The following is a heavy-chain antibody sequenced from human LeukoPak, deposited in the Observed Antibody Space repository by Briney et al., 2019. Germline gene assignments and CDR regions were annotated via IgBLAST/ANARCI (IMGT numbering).Heavy chain of an antibody. J-gene: IGHJ4*02. Sequence: PGGSLRLSCAASGFTFSNYGMHWVRQAPGNGLEWVAVISYDGSNKYYADSVKGRFTISRDNSKNTLYLQMSSLRAEDTAVYYCAKEGSSSSWDYWGQGTLVTVSS. CDR1: GFTFSNYG. CDR2: ISYDGSNK. CDR3: AKEGSSSSWDY. D-gene: IGHD6-6*01. V-gene: IGHV3-30*18.